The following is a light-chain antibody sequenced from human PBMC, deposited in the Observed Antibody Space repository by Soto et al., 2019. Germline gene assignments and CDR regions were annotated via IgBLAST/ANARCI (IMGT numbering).Light chain of an antibody. J-gene: IGLJ1*01. CDR3: MSYVGSNVFV. Sequence: QSVLAQPASVSGSPGQSITISCTGTSSDIGGYNLVSWYQQHSGKAPKLMIYEDIRRPSGVSNRFSGSKSGNTASLTISGLQAEDEADYYCMSYVGSNVFVFGTGTKVTVL. V-gene: IGLV2-23*01. CDR1: SSDIGGYNL. CDR2: EDI.